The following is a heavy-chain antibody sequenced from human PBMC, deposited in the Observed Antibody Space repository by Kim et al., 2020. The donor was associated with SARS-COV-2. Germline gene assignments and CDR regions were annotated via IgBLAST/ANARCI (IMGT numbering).Heavy chain of an antibody. V-gene: IGHV3-23*01. CDR3: AKDRGSSGWYSDAFAI. CDR2: ISGSGGST. J-gene: IGHJ3*02. Sequence: GGSLRLSCAASGFTFSSYAMNWVRQAPGKGLEWVSAISGSGGSTYYADSVKGRFTISRDNSKNTLFLQMNRLRAEDTAVYYCAKDRGSSGWYSDAFAIWGQGTMVTVSS. CDR1: GFTFSSYA. D-gene: IGHD6-19*01.